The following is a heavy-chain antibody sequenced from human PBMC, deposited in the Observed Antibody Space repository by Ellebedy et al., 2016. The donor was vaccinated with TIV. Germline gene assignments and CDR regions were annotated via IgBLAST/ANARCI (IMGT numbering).Heavy chain of an antibody. D-gene: IGHD2-2*01. V-gene: IGHV3-7*01. J-gene: IGHJ6*02. CDR1: GFTFSSYW. CDR3: ARAVPAVHLYYYYGMDV. Sequence: GESLKISXAASGFTFSSYWMSWVRQAPGKGLEWVANIKQDGSEKYYVDSVKGRFTISRDNAKNSLYLQMNSLRAEDTAVYYCARAVPAVHLYYYYGMDVWGQGTTVTVSS. CDR2: IKQDGSEK.